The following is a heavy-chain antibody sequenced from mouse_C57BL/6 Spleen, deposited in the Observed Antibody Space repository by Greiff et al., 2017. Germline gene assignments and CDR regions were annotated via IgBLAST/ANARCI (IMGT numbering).Heavy chain of an antibody. V-gene: IGHV1-55*01. Sequence: QVQLQQSGAELVKPGASVKMSCKASGYTFTSYWITWVKQRPGQGLEWIGDIYPGSGSTNYNEKFKSKATLTVDTSSSTAYMQRSSLTSEDSAVYYCARHYGSSYDWYFDVWGTGTTVTVSS. CDR2: IYPGSGST. J-gene: IGHJ1*03. CDR1: GYTFTSYW. CDR3: ARHYGSSYDWYFDV. D-gene: IGHD1-1*01.